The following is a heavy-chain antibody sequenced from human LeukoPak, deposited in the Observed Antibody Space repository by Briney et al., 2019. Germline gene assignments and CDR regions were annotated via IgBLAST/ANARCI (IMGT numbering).Heavy chain of an antibody. D-gene: IGHD3-9*01. J-gene: IGHJ3*02. CDR1: GFTFSSYS. CDR3: ARRDILTGYYDGIGAFDI. V-gene: IGHV3-21*01. CDR2: ISSSSSYI. Sequence: PGGSLRLSCAASGFTFSSYSMNWVRQAPGKGLEWVSSISSSSSYIYYADSVKGRFTISRDNAKNSLYLQMNSLRAEDTAVYYCARRDILTGYYDGIGAFDIWGQGTMVTVSS.